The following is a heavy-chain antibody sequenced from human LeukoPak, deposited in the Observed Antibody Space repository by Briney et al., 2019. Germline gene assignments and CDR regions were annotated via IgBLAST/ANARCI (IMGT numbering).Heavy chain of an antibody. CDR2: IYSGGST. CDR3: ASTGYSSGLDY. Sequence: QTGVSLRLSCAASGFTVSSNYMSWVRQAPGKGLEWVSVIYSGGSTYYADSVRGRFTISRDNSKNTLYLQMNSLRAEDTAVYYCASTGYSSGLDYWGQGTLVTVYS. V-gene: IGHV3-53*01. CDR1: GFTVSSNY. D-gene: IGHD6-19*01. J-gene: IGHJ4*02.